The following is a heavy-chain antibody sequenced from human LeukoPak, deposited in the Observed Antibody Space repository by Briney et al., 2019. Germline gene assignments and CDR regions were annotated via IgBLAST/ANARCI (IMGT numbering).Heavy chain of an antibody. Sequence: PGGSLRLSCAASGFTFSSYGMDWVRQAPGKGLEWVAVISNDGSNKYYADSVKGRFTISRDNSKNTLYLQMNSLRAEDTAVYYCAKAPSGYSKNYYFDYWGQGTLVTVSS. D-gene: IGHD4-11*01. CDR2: ISNDGSNK. CDR1: GFTFSSYG. J-gene: IGHJ4*02. V-gene: IGHV3-30*18. CDR3: AKAPSGYSKNYYFDY.